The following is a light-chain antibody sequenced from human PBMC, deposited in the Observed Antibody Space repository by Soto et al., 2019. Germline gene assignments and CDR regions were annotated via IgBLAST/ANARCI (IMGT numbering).Light chain of an antibody. CDR1: QSVTTY. Sequence: EIVLTQSPATLSLSPGERATLYCRASQSVTTYLAWYQQRPGQAPRLLIYGASNRATGIPARFSGSGSGTDFTLTINSLEPEDFAVYYCQQRSNWPANFGQGTRLEI. J-gene: IGKJ5*01. CDR3: QQRSNWPAN. CDR2: GAS. V-gene: IGKV3-11*01.